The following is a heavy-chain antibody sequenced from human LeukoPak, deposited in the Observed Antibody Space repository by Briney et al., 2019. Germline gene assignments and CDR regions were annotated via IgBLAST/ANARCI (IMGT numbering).Heavy chain of an antibody. D-gene: IGHD1/OR15-1a*01. J-gene: IGHJ4*02. V-gene: IGHV3-23*01. CDR3: AKENSPEDY. Sequence: SGGSLRLSCTASGFTFWNYVMRWVRQAPGKGLEWVSSISDSGIDTYYADSVRGRFTISRDNSKNTVFLQMNSLRAEDTAVYYCAKENSPEDYWGQGTLVTVSS. CDR2: ISDSGIDT. CDR1: GFTFWNYV.